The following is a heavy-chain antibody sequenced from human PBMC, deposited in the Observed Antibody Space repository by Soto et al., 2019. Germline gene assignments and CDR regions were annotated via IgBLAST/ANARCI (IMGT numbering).Heavy chain of an antibody. CDR3: ARTYVIAAAGTRWFDP. V-gene: IGHV6-1*01. CDR2: TYYRSKWYN. Sequence: SQTLSPTCAISGDSVSSNSAAWNWIRQSPSRGLEWLGRTYYRSKWYNDYAVSVKSRITINPNTSKNQFSLQLNSVTPEDTAVYYCARTYVIAAAGTRWFDPWGQGTLVTVSS. D-gene: IGHD6-13*01. CDR1: GDSVSSNSAA. J-gene: IGHJ5*02.